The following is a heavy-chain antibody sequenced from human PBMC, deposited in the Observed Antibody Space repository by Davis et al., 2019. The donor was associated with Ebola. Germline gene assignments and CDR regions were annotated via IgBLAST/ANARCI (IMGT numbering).Heavy chain of an antibody. CDR3: ARDTIFSSGWSL. CDR1: GGTFSSYA. V-gene: IGHV1-18*01. D-gene: IGHD6-19*01. Sequence: ASVKVSCKAFGGTFSSYAISWVRQAPGQGLEWMGWISAYNGNTNYAQKLQGRVTMTTDTSTSTAYMELRSLRSDDTAVYYCARDTIFSSGWSLWGQGTLVTVSS. J-gene: IGHJ4*02. CDR2: ISAYNGNT.